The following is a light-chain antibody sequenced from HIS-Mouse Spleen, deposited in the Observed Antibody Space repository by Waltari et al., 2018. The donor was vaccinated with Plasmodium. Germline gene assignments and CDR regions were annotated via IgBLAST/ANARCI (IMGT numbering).Light chain of an antibody. V-gene: IGLV2-14*03. Sequence: QSALTQPASLSGSPGQSITLSCPGTRRDVGGFNSFSWYQQHPGKAPKLMIYDVSNRPSGVSNRFSGSKSGNTASLTISGLQAEDEADYYCSSYTSSSTLVVFGGGTKLTVL. J-gene: IGLJ2*01. CDR1: RRDVGGFNS. CDR2: DVS. CDR3: SSYTSSSTLVV.